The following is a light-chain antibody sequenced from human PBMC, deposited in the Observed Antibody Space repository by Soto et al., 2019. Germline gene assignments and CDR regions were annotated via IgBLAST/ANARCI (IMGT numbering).Light chain of an antibody. CDR1: SSNIGGNS. V-gene: IGLV1-44*01. Sequence: QSVLTQPPSASGAPGQRVTISCSGSSSNIGGNSVSWYQQLPGTAPKLLIYRNDQRPSGVPDRFSGSKSGTSASLTISGLQAEDEADYYCSSYTSSSILYVFGTGTKVTVL. CDR3: SSYTSSSILYV. CDR2: RND. J-gene: IGLJ1*01.